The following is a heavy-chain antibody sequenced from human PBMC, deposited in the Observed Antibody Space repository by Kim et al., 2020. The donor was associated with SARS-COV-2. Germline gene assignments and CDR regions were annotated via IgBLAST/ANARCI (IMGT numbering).Heavy chain of an antibody. Sequence: FQGRVTMTRDTSTSTVYMKLSSLRSEDTAVYYCARGDVVVVPAFPDWFDPWGQGTLVTVSS. D-gene: IGHD2-2*01. J-gene: IGHJ5*02. V-gene: IGHV1-46*01. CDR3: ARGDVVVVPAFPDWFDP.